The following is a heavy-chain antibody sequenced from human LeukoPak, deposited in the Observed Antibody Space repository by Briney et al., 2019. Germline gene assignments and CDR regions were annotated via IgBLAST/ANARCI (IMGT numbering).Heavy chain of an antibody. D-gene: IGHD6-13*01. J-gene: IGHJ4*02. Sequence: GGSLRLSCAASGFTFSSYEMNWARQAPGKGLEWVSYISSSGSTIYYADSVKGRFTISRDNAKNSLYLQMNSLRAEDTAVYYCARDVGVHIAAANYYFDYWGQGTLVTVSS. CDR1: GFTFSSYE. CDR3: ARDVGVHIAAANYYFDY. CDR2: ISSSGSTI. V-gene: IGHV3-48*03.